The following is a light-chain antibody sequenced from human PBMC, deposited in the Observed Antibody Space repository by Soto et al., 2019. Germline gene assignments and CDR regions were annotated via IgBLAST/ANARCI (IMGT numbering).Light chain of an antibody. CDR1: QSVDGRY. J-gene: IGKJ1*01. V-gene: IGKV3-20*01. Sequence: EIVLTQSPGTLSLFPGEGATLSCRASQSVDGRYLAWFQQKVGQAPRLLIYGASSRATGIPDRFSGSGSGTEFTLTISRLEPDEFAVYFCQQYGSSPRTFGQGTRVEIK. CDR3: QQYGSSPRT. CDR2: GAS.